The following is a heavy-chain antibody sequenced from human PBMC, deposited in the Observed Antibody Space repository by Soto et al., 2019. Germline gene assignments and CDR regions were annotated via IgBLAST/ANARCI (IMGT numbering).Heavy chain of an antibody. D-gene: IGHD5-18*01. CDR3: ARQEGYTAGCQGY. V-gene: IGHV4-39*01. J-gene: IGHJ4*02. CDR1: GASISSSDYY. CDR2: IYYSGRT. Sequence: QVQLQESGPGLVKPSETLSLTCSVSGASISSSDYYWGWIRQPPGEGLEWIGSIYYSGRTNYNPSLNSRVTISLDTSKNQCSLKLSSVTAADTAVYYCARQEGYTAGCQGYWGQGTLVTVSS.